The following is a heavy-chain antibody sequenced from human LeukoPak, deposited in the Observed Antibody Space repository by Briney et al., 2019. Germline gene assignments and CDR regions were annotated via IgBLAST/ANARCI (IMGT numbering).Heavy chain of an antibody. CDR2: IYYSGST. D-gene: IGHD5-18*01. Sequence: SETLSGTCTVSGGSISSYYWSWIRQPPGKGLEWIGYIYYSGSTNYNPSLKSRVTISVDTSKNQFSLKLSSVTAADTAVYYCARVSSYGPKVDYWGQGTLVTVSS. CDR1: GGSISSYY. CDR3: ARVSSYGPKVDY. J-gene: IGHJ4*02. V-gene: IGHV4-59*01.